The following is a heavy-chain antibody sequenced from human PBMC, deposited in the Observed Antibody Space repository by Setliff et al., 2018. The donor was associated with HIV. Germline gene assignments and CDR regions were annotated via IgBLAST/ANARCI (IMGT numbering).Heavy chain of an antibody. CDR2: INHSGST. D-gene: IGHD1-26*01. J-gene: IGHJ5*02. CDR3: AGSMGATKGSWFEP. CDR1: GGSFSGYY. Sequence: SETLSLTCAVYGGSFSGYYWTWIRQPPGKGLEWIGQINHSGSTNYNPSLKSRVTMSVDRSKNQFSLRLNSVTAADTALYYCAGSMGATKGSWFEPWGQGTLVTVSS. V-gene: IGHV4-34*01.